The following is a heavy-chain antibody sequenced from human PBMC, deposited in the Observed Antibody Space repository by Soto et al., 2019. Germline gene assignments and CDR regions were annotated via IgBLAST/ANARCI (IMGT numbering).Heavy chain of an antibody. V-gene: IGHV4-31*03. CDR2: IYYSGST. Sequence: SETLSLTCTVSGGSMSSGGYYWSWIRQHPGKGLEWIGYIYYSGSTYYNPSLKSRVTISVDTSKNQFSLKLSSVTAADTAVYYCARGGIFWSGYDYYYYYGMDVWGQGTTVTVSS. D-gene: IGHD3-3*01. CDR3: ARGGIFWSGYDYYYYYGMDV. CDR1: GGSMSSGGYY. J-gene: IGHJ6*02.